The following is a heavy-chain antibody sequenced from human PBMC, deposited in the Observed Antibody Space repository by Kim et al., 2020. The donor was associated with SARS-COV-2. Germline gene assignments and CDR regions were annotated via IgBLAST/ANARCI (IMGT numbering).Heavy chain of an antibody. CDR2: VSPNNGNT. Sequence: ASVKVSCKASGYTFTTYDVNWVRQAPGQGLEWMGWVSPNNGNTGYAQQFHGRVIMTRDTSTSTAYMELNNLKSEDTAVYYCARGVGEGATNWLDPWGPGT. D-gene: IGHD1-26*01. CDR3: ARGVGEGATNWLDP. CDR1: GYTFTTYD. J-gene: IGHJ5*02. V-gene: IGHV1-8*01.